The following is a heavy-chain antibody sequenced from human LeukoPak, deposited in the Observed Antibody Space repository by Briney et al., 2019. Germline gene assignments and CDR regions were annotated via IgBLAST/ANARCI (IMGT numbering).Heavy chain of an antibody. CDR1: GYTFTSYD. V-gene: IGHV1-3*01. CDR3: ARRGYSYGRSDAFDI. CDR2: INAGNGNT. Sequence: ASVKVSCKASGYTFTSYDINWVRQATGQRLEWMGWINAGNGNTKYSQKFQGRVTITRDTSASTAYMGLSSLRSEDTAVYYCARRGYSYGRSDAFDIWGQGTMVTVSS. D-gene: IGHD5-18*01. J-gene: IGHJ3*02.